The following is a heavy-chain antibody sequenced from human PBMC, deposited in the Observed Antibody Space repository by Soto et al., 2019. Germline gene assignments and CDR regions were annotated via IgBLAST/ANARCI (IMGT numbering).Heavy chain of an antibody. CDR3: AREEGLLNWFDP. CDR1: GFTFSSYA. V-gene: IGHV3-48*01. Sequence: GSLRLSCAASGFTFSSYAMHCVRQAPGKGLEWVSYISSSSSTIYYADSVKGRFTISRDNAKNSLYLQMNSLRAEDTAVYYCAREEGLLNWFDPWGQGTLVTVSS. CDR2: ISSSSSTI. J-gene: IGHJ5*02. D-gene: IGHD1-26*01.